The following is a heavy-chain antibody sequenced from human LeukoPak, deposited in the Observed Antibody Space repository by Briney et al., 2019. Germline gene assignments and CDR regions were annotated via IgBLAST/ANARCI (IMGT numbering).Heavy chain of an antibody. D-gene: IGHD3-10*01. Sequence: GGSLRLSCAASGFTFSSYGMHWVRQAPGKGLEWVAVIWYDGSNKYYADSVKGRFTISRDNSKNTLYLQMNSLRAEDTAAYYCARDLPYYYGSGSPDFDYWGQGTLVTVSS. CDR1: GFTFSSYG. CDR2: IWYDGSNK. CDR3: ARDLPYYYGSGSPDFDY. J-gene: IGHJ4*02. V-gene: IGHV3-33*01.